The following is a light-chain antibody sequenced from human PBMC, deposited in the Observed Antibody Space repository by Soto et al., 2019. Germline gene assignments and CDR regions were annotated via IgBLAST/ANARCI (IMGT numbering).Light chain of an antibody. CDR3: QQYGSSPLT. CDR2: DAS. Sequence: EIVLTQSPGTLSLSPGERATLCCRASQSVSSNYLAWYQQKPGQAPRLLMYDASRTATGIPDRFSGSGYGTDFTLTISRLEPEDFAVYYCQQYGSSPLTFGGGTKVDIK. J-gene: IGKJ4*01. CDR1: QSVSSNY. V-gene: IGKV3-20*01.